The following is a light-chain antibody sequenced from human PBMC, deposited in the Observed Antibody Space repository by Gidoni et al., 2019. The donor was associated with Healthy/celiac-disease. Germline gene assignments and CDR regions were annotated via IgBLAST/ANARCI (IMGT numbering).Light chain of an antibody. CDR1: SSNIGSNT. Sequence: QSVLTPPPSPSWIPGPRVTIPCSGSSSNIGSNTVNWYQQLPGTAPKLLIYSNNQRPSGVPDRFSGSKSGTSASLAISGLQSEDEADYYCAAWDDSLNANWVFGGGTKLTVL. J-gene: IGLJ3*02. CDR2: SNN. V-gene: IGLV1-44*01. CDR3: AAWDDSLNANWV.